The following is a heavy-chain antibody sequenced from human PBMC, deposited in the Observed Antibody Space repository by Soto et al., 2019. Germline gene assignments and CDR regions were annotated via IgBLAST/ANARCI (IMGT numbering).Heavy chain of an antibody. CDR1: GGSISSYY. J-gene: IGHJ4*02. Sequence: QVQLQESGPGLVKPSETLSLTCTVSGGSISSYYWSWIRQPPGKGLEWIGYIYYSGRTNYNPSLKSRITISVDTSKSQLALKLSSVTAADTAVYYCARRYGTVFDYWGQGTLVTVSS. D-gene: IGHD5-18*01. CDR3: ARRYGTVFDY. CDR2: IYYSGRT. V-gene: IGHV4-59*01.